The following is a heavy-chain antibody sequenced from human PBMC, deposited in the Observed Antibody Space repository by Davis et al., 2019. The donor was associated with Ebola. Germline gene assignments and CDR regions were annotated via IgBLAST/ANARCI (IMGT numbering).Heavy chain of an antibody. V-gene: IGHV3-20*04. J-gene: IGHJ3*02. CDR3: ARERGLYNNSGYYHSVGAFDI. CDR1: GFNFDEYG. CDR2: VNRYGDKD. Sequence: GESLKISCAASGFNFDEYGMSWVRQAPGKGLEWVSGVNRYGDKDGYAESVKDRFTVSRDHAKKTVYLQMNSLRVEDTALYYCARERGLYNNSGYYHSVGAFDIWGQGTVVTVSS. D-gene: IGHD3-22*01.